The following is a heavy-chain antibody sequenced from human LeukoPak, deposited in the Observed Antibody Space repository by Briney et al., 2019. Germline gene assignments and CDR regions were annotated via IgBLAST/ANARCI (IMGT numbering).Heavy chain of an antibody. D-gene: IGHD3-10*01. CDR1: GGSVSTSRYY. CDR3: ARRDYYGSGTEADY. Sequence: SETLSLTCTVSGGSVSTSRYYWGWIRQPPGKELEWIGSIYYTGITYYNPSLKGRLTISVDMSKNQFSLKLSSVTAADTAVYYCARRDYYGSGTEADYWGQGTLVTVSS. J-gene: IGHJ4*02. CDR2: IYYTGIT. V-gene: IGHV4-39*01.